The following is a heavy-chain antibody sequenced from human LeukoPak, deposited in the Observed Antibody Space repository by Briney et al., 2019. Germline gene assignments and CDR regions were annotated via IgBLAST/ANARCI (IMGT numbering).Heavy chain of an antibody. CDR2: IYHSGST. D-gene: IGHD6-13*01. CDR3: ARVKDIAAAGILEGFDP. J-gene: IGHJ5*02. V-gene: IGHV4-4*02. Sequence: SETLSLTCAVSGGSISSSNWWSWVRQPPGKGLEWIGDIYHSGSTNYNPSLKSRVIISVDKSKHQFSLKLSSVTAADTAVDYCARVKDIAAAGILEGFDPWGQGTLVTVSS. CDR1: GGSISSSNW.